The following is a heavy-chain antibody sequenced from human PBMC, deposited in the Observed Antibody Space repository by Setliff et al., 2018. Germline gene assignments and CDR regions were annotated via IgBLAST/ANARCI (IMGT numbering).Heavy chain of an antibody. D-gene: IGHD1-26*01. CDR3: ARGFPYFS. CDR2: IDSSGTT. V-gene: IGHV4-59*11. CDR1: GVAINSHY. Sequence: SETLSLTCTVSGVAINSHYWNWIRQPPERGLEWIGFIDSSGTTRYNSSLGSRVSISPDTSKTQFSLKMTSVTAADTAVYYCARGFPYFSWGPGTLVTVSS. J-gene: IGHJ5*02.